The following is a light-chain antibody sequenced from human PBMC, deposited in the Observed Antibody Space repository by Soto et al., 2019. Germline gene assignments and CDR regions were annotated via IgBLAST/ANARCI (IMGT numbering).Light chain of an antibody. CDR2: DNN. CDR1: SANIGRDP. J-gene: IGLJ1*01. V-gene: IGLV1-44*01. CDR3: AGWDGSLRGFV. Sequence: QSVLTQLSAASGNPEQRDCICCSRSSANIGRDPVNWYQELPGTAPKLLIYDNNQRPSGVPDRFSGSKSGTSASLAISGLQSEDEADYFCAGWDGSLRGFVFGTGTKVTVL.